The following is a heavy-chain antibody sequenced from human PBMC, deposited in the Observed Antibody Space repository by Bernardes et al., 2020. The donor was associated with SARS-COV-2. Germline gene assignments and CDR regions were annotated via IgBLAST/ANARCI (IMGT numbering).Heavy chain of an antibody. D-gene: IGHD5-12*01. V-gene: IGHV4-61*01. J-gene: IGHJ4*02. CDR3: LGYTAGGAGLGY. CDR1: GGPINFDSVH. Sequence: LSLTCTVSGGPINFDSVHWSWIRQPPGKGLEWIGHVYYRGSNKYNPSLDSRATISQDASNKQFSLTLRSMTAADTAVYYCLGYTAGGAGLGYWGQGVLVTVSS. CDR2: VYYRGSN.